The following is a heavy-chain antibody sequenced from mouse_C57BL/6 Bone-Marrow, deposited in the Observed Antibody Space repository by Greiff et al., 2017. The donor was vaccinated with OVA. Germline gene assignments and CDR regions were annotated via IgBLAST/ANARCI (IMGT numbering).Heavy chain of an antibody. J-gene: IGHJ2*01. CDR1: GYTFTNYW. Sequence: QVQLQQSGAELVRPGTSVKMSCKASGYTFTNYWIGWAKQRPGHGLEWIGDIYPGGGYTNYNEKFKGKATLTADKSSSTAYMQFSSLTSEDSAIYYCARGRTGYFDYWGQGTTLTVSS. V-gene: IGHV1-63*01. CDR2: IYPGGGYT. CDR3: ARGRTGYFDY.